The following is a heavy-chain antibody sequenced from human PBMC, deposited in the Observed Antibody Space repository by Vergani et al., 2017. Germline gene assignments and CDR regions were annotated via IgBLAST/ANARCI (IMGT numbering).Heavy chain of an antibody. CDR2: ISAYDGNT. CDR3: ARDRAPYYYDSSGWTAFDI. CDR1: GGTFSSYA. V-gene: IGHV1-18*01. Sequence: QVQLVQSGAEVKKPGSSVKVSCKASGGTFSSYAISWVRQAPGQGLEWMGWISAYDGNTNYAQKLQGRVTMTTDTSTSTAYMELRSLRSDDTAVYYCARDRAPYYYDSSGWTAFDIWGQGTMVTVSS. D-gene: IGHD3-22*01. J-gene: IGHJ3*02.